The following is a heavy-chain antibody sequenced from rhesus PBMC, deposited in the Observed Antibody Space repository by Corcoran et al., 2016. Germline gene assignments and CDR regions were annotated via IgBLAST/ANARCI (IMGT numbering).Heavy chain of an antibody. V-gene: IGHV4-122*02. Sequence: QVQLQESGPGLVKHSETMSLTCALPGGSISSGYYYWSWIRQLPGKGLEWTGYITYSGSTSYDPSLKSRVTMSRDTSKNQFSLKLSSVTAADTAVYYCARELGYSGYRAFDYWGQGVLVTVSS. CDR2: ITYSGST. CDR3: ARELGYSGYRAFDY. D-gene: IGHD5-42*01. CDR1: GGSISSGYYY. J-gene: IGHJ4*01.